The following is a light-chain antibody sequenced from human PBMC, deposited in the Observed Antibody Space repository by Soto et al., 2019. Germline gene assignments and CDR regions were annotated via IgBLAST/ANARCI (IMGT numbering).Light chain of an antibody. J-gene: IGKJ1*01. Sequence: EIVLTPSPGTLSLSPGERATLSCRASQSVSSSYLAWYQQKPGQAPRLLIYGASSRATGIPDRFSGSGSGTDFTLTISRLETEDFAVYYCQQYGSSPRTFGQGTKVEIK. CDR3: QQYGSSPRT. V-gene: IGKV3-20*01. CDR2: GAS. CDR1: QSVSSSY.